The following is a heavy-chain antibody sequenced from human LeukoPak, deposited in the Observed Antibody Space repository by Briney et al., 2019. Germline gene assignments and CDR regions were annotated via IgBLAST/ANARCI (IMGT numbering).Heavy chain of an antibody. Sequence: KPSETLSLTCTVSGGSITNYLWSWLRQPPGKGLEWIGYISYSGTTNYIPSLKSRVTISVNTSKNQFSLKLSSVTTADTAVYYCATGTDGYKSDFCGQGTLVTGSS. CDR3: ATGTDGYKSDF. J-gene: IGHJ4*02. CDR2: ISYSGTT. D-gene: IGHD5-24*01. CDR1: GGSITNYL. V-gene: IGHV4-59*01.